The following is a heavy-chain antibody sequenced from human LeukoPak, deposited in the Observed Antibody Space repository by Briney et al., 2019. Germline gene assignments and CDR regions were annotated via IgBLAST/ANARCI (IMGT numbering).Heavy chain of an antibody. CDR1: GFTFSSYA. J-gene: IGHJ3*02. V-gene: IGHV3-23*01. CDR2: VSGSGGTT. D-gene: IGHD3-22*01. Sequence: GGSLRLSCAASGFTFSSYAMHWVRQAPGKGLEWVSVVSGSGGTTYYADSVKGRFTTSRDNSKNTLYLQMNSLRAEDTAVYYCAKGGAYYYDSSGYFSIWGQGTMVTVSS. CDR3: AKGGAYYYDSSGYFSI.